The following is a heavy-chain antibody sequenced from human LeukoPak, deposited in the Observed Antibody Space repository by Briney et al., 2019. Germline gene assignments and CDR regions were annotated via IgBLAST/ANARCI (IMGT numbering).Heavy chain of an antibody. D-gene: IGHD3-22*01. CDR3: ARGGFNYYDSSGLAFDI. J-gene: IGHJ3*02. CDR1: GGTFSSYA. CDR2: IIPILGIA. V-gene: IGHV1-69*04. Sequence: SVKVSCKASGGTFSSYAISWVRQAPGQGLEWMGRIIPILGIANYAQKFQGRVTITADKSTSTAYMELSSLRSEDTAVYYCARGGFNYYDSSGLAFDIWGQGTMVTVSS.